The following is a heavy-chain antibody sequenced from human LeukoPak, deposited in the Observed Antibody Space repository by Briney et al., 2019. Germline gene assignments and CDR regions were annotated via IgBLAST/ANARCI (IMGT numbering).Heavy chain of an antibody. D-gene: IGHD3-22*01. J-gene: IGHJ3*02. Sequence: SETLSLTCSVSGDSSSNSIYYWGWIRQPPGRGLEWIGTIDYSGSTYYNPSLKSRATISADMSKNQFCLKLSSVTAADTAVYYCARYHSSGWSTYYCDSSGSDAFDIWGQGTMVTVSS. V-gene: IGHV4-39*07. CDR2: IDYSGST. CDR1: GDSSSNSIYY. CDR3: ARYHSSGWSTYYCDSSGSDAFDI.